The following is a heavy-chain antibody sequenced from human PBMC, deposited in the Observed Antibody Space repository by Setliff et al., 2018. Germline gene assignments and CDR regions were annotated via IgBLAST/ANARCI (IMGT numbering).Heavy chain of an antibody. D-gene: IGHD3-16*02. V-gene: IGHV4-38-2*02. CDR3: ARDNNPGYRGYWGRFDY. J-gene: IGHJ4*02. CDR2: IYYSGST. Sequence: PSETLSLTCSVSGYSISSGYYWGWIRQPPGKGLEWIGYIYYSGSTYYNPSLKSRVTISVDTSKNQFSLKLSSVTAADTAVYYCARDNNPGYRGYWGRFDYWGQETLVTVSS. CDR1: GYSISSGYY.